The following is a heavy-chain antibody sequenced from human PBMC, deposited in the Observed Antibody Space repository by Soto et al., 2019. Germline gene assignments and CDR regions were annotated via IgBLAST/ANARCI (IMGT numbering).Heavy chain of an antibody. CDR1: GYSFTSYW. J-gene: IGHJ6*02. V-gene: IGHV5-51*01. D-gene: IGHD2-2*01. CDR3: ARLSPQIVVVPAAIYYYYYGMDV. CDR2: IYPGDSDT. Sequence: GESLKISCKGSGYSFTSYWIGWVRQMPGKGLEWMGFIYPGDSDTRYSPSFQGQVTISADKSISTAYLQWSSLKASDTAMYYCARLSPQIVVVPAAIYYYYYGMDVWGQGTTVTVSS.